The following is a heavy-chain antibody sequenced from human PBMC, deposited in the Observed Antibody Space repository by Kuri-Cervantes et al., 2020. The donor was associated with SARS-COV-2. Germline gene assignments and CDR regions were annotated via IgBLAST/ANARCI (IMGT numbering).Heavy chain of an antibody. D-gene: IGHD3-3*01. Sequence: GESLKISCAASGFTVSSNEMSWVRQAPGKGPEWVSGISWNGGSIGYVDSVKGRFTISRDNAKNSLYLQMNSLRAEDTAVYYCAREDYDFWSGLSYMDVWGKGTTVTVSS. J-gene: IGHJ6*03. V-gene: IGHV3-20*04. CDR2: ISWNGGSI. CDR1: GFTVSSNE. CDR3: AREDYDFWSGLSYMDV.